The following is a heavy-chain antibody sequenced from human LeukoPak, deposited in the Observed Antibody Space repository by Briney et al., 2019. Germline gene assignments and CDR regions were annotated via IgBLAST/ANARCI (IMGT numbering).Heavy chain of an antibody. CDR2: IDPNTGDT. Sequence: ASVKVSCKASGYTFTGYYMHWVRQAPGQGLEWMGWIDPNTGDTNYAQKFQGRVTMTRDTSISTAYMELSRLRSDDTAVYYCARVVHGYCSGGSCYGGNWFDPWGQGTLVTVSS. CDR3: ARVVHGYCSGGSCYGGNWFDP. CDR1: GYTFTGYY. V-gene: IGHV1-2*02. D-gene: IGHD2-15*01. J-gene: IGHJ5*02.